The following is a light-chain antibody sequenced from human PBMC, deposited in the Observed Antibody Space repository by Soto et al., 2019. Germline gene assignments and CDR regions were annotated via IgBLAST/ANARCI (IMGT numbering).Light chain of an antibody. J-gene: IGLJ1*01. V-gene: IGLV2-14*01. Sequence: QSALTQPASVSGSHGQSITISCTGTSSDVGGYNYVSWYQQHPGKAPKLIIYDVTNRPSGVSNRFSGSKSGNTASLTISGLQAEDEAAYYCSSYTSSSTLEVFGPGPKLTVL. CDR2: DVT. CDR1: SSDVGGYNY. CDR3: SSYTSSSTLEV.